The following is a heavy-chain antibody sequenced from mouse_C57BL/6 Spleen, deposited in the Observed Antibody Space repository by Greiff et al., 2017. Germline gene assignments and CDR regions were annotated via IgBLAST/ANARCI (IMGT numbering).Heavy chain of an antibody. Sequence: QVQLKQSGAELVRPGTSVKVSCKASGYAFTNYLIEWVKQRPGQGLEWIGVINPGSGGTNYNEKFKGKATLTADKSSSTAYRQLSSLTSEDSAVYFCATDSASYGYAMDYWGQGTSVTVSS. CDR1: GYAFTNYL. D-gene: IGHD3-2*02. CDR3: ATDSASYGYAMDY. J-gene: IGHJ4*01. CDR2: INPGSGGT. V-gene: IGHV1-54*01.